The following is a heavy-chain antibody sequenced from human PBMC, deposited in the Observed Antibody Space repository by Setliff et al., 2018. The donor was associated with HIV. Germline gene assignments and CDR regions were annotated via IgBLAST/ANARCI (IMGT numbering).Heavy chain of an antibody. CDR3: TRDSYFYDGSDYHYRHFDD. Sequence: SETLSLTCGVSGYSMSSGYYWGWIRQPPGKGLEWIGNVYHTDKTLYADSVKGRLTISRDISKNTLYLQMNGLRAEDTAIYYCTRDSYFYDGSDYHYRHFDDWGQGTLVTVSS. CDR2: VYHTDKT. J-gene: IGHJ4*02. D-gene: IGHD3-22*01. CDR1: GYSMSSGYY. V-gene: IGHV4-38-2*02.